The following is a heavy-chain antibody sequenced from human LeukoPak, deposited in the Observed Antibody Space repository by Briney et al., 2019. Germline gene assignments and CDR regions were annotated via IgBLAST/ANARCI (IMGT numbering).Heavy chain of an antibody. CDR3: SGTMVRGVIISFDY. D-gene: IGHD3-10*01. V-gene: IGHV4-31*03. Sequence: SQTLSLTCTVSGGSISSGGYYWSWIRQHPGKGLEWIGYIYYSGSTYYNPSLKSRVTISVDTAKNQFSLKLSSVTAADTAVYYCSGTMVRGVIISFDYWGQGTLVTVSS. CDR2: IYYSGST. CDR1: GGSISSGGYY. J-gene: IGHJ4*02.